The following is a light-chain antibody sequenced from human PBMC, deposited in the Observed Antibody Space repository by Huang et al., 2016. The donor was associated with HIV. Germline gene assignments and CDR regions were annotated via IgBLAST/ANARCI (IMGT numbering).Light chain of an antibody. Sequence: EIVMTQSPAFLSVSPGARATLSCRASQSVGSNLAWYQHKPGQPPRLLVDYASTRATAIAARFSGSGSGTEFTLTISSLQSEDVAVYYCQQYNNWPRTFGQGTKVEIK. CDR1: QSVGSN. J-gene: IGKJ1*01. V-gene: IGKV3-15*01. CDR3: QQYNNWPRT. CDR2: YAS.